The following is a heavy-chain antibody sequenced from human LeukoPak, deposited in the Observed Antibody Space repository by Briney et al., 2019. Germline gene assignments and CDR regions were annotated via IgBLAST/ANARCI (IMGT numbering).Heavy chain of an antibody. V-gene: IGHV3-11*06. Sequence: PGGSLRLSCAASGFTFTDYYMSWIRQAPEKGLEWVSYISSSSSSTNYADSVKGRFTISRDNTKNSLYLQMNSLRAEDTAVYYCARDLTASSWDYYYGMDVWGKGTTVTVSS. CDR2: ISSSSSST. J-gene: IGHJ6*04. CDR1: GFTFTDYY. D-gene: IGHD6-13*01. CDR3: ARDLTASSWDYYYGMDV.